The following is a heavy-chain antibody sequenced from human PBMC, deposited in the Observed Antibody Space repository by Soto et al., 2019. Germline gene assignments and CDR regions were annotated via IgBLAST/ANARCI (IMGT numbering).Heavy chain of an antibody. CDR1: GGSISSSSYY. D-gene: IGHD3-10*01. CDR3: ASPGRYGSGSYYSY. Sequence: QLQLQESGPGLVKPSETLSLTCTVSGGSISSSSYYWGWIRQPPGKGLEWIGSIYYSGSTYYNPSLRSRVTLSVDTSKTQFSLKLSSVTAADTAVYYCASPGRYGSGSYYSYWGQGTLVTVSS. J-gene: IGHJ4*02. V-gene: IGHV4-39*01. CDR2: IYYSGST.